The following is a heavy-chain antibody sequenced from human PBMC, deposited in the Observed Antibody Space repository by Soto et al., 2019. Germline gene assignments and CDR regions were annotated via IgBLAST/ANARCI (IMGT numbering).Heavy chain of an antibody. Sequence: GVLRAPCSAFGFTFTRYSMNGVRQAPGKGLEWVSSISSTTNYIYYGDSMKGRFTISRDNAKNSLYLEMNSLRAEDTAVYYCARESEDLTSNFDYWGQGTLVTVYS. V-gene: IGHV3-21*06. CDR1: GFTFTRYS. D-gene: IGHD7-27*01. CDR3: ARESEDLTSNFDY. J-gene: IGHJ4*02. CDR2: ISSTTNYI.